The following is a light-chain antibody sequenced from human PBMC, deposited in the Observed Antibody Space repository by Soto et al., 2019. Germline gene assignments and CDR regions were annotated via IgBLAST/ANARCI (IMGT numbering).Light chain of an antibody. V-gene: IGKV3-15*01. J-gene: IGKJ1*01. CDR1: QTISCT. CDR2: GAS. Sequence: EIVMTQSPATLSVSRGGRATLSCRASQTISCTLAWYQQKPGQAPRLLIHGASTRAPGFPARFSGSGSGTDFTLTISSLQSEDFAVYYCQQYDNWPWTFGQGTKV. CDR3: QQYDNWPWT.